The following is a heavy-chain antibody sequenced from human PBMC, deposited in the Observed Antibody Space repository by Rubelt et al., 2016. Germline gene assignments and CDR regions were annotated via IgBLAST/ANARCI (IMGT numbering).Heavy chain of an antibody. CDR1: GGTFSSYA. Sequence: QVQLVQSGAEVKKPGSSVKVSCKASGGTFSSYAISWVRQAPGQGLEWMGRIIPILGIANYAQKFQGRVTITADKSTRTAYMELSSLRSEDTAVYYCARDKEWLATRGFQNWFDPWGQGTLVTVSS. D-gene: IGHD6-19*01. CDR3: ARDKEWLATRGFQNWFDP. V-gene: IGHV1-69*04. CDR2: IIPILGIA. J-gene: IGHJ5*02.